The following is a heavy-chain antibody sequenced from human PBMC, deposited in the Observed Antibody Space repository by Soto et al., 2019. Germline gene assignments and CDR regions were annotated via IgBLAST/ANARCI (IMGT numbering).Heavy chain of an antibody. CDR3: VTLLQYAYAFDL. CDR2: ITDNGRST. J-gene: IGHJ3*01. V-gene: IGHV3-74*01. CDR1: GFIFRRYW. D-gene: IGHD3-16*01. Sequence: EVQLVESGGDLVQPGGSLRLSCAASGFIFRRYWMHWVRQAPGKGLEWVSRITDNGRSTSYADSVKGRFTIFRDHAKNMLSLQMNSMRSEDTAVYYSVTLLQYAYAFDLWGQGTVVTVSS.